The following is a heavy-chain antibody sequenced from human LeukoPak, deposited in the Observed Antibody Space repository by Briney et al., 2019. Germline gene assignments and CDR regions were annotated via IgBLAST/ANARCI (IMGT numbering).Heavy chain of an antibody. CDR1: GFTFSSCA. J-gene: IGHJ4*02. V-gene: IGHV3-23*01. CDR3: AKGVAGRRVDYFDY. D-gene: IGHD6-19*01. CDR2: ISGSGGST. Sequence: PGGSLRLSCAASGFTFSSCAMSWVRQAPGKGLEWVSAISGSGGSTYYADSVKGRFTISGDNSKNTLYLQMNSLRAEDTAVYYCAKGVAGRRVDYFDYWGQGTLVTVSS.